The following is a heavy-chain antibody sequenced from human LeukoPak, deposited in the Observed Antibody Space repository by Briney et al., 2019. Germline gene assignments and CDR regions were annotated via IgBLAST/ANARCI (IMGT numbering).Heavy chain of an antibody. CDR2: ISGSGGST. Sequence: GGSLRLSCAASGFTFSSYEMNWVRQAPGKGLEWVSVISGSGGSTHYADSVKGRFTISRDNSKNTLYLQMGSLRAEDMAVYYCAREGYDSSGYYYYYFDYWGQGTLVTVSS. D-gene: IGHD3-22*01. J-gene: IGHJ4*02. V-gene: IGHV3-23*01. CDR1: GFTFSSYE. CDR3: AREGYDSSGYYYYYFDY.